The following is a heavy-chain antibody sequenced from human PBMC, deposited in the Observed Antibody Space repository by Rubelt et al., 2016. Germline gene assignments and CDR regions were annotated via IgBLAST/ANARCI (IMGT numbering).Heavy chain of an antibody. J-gene: IGHJ4*02. CDR1: GGSFSGYY. D-gene: IGHD3-22*01. CDR3: ARGKEGLGVTMMDY. V-gene: IGHV4-34*01. Sequence: QVQLQQWGAGLLKPSETLSLTCAVYGGSFSGYYWSWIRQPPGKGLEWIGEINHSGSTNYNPSLKSRVTRTVDMAKNQFSRKLSCVTAADTAVDYCARGKEGLGVTMMDYWGQETLVTVSS. CDR2: INHSGST.